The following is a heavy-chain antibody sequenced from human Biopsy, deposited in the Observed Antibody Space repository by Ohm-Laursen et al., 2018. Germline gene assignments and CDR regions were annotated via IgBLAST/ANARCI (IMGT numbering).Heavy chain of an antibody. CDR3: ARDRRDIYDSAGYFYGYFDL. CDR2: ISSHGNTI. D-gene: IGHD3-22*01. Sequence: SLRLSCAASGLIFSDHYMHWIRQAPGKGLQWLSYISSHGNTIDYTDSVRGRFTISRDNAENSLYLQMNSLTVEDTAVYYCARDRRDIYDSAGYFYGYFDLWGRGTLVTVSS. J-gene: IGHJ2*01. CDR1: GLIFSDHY. V-gene: IGHV3-11*01.